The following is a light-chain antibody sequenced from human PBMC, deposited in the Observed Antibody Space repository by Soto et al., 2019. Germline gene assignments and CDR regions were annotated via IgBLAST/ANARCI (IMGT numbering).Light chain of an antibody. J-gene: IGKJ3*01. Sequence: EIVLTQSPATLSLSPGEGATLSCRASQSVSSYLAWYQQKPGQAPRLLIYDASNRATGIPARFSGSGSGTDFTLTISSLEPEDFAVYYCQQRSNWLITFGPGTKVDIK. V-gene: IGKV3-11*01. CDR1: QSVSSY. CDR2: DAS. CDR3: QQRSNWLIT.